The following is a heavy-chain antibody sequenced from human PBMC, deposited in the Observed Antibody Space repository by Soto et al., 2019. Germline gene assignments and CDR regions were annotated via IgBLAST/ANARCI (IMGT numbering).Heavy chain of an antibody. V-gene: IGHV5-51*01. CDR2: IFLCDSDT. CDR3: ARTASETYPARYFDY. Sequence: PXESLKMSCKASGYTLTNYWIGWVGQIPRKGLEWMGIIFLCDSDTRYSPSFRGQVTISADKSISTAYLQWSSLKASDTTIYYCARTASETYPARYFDYWGQGTLVTVSS. J-gene: IGHJ4*02. D-gene: IGHD3-10*01. CDR1: GYTLTNYW.